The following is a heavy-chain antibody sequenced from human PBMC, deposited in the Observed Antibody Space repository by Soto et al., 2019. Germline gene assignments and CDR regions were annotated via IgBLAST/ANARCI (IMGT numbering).Heavy chain of an antibody. V-gene: IGHV3-33*01. CDR2: IWYDGSNK. Sequence: QVQLVESGGGVVQPGRSLRLSCAASGFTFSSYGMHWVRQAPGKGLEWVVVIWYDGSNKYYADPVKGRFTISRDNSKNTLYLQMNSLRAEDMAVYYCARDLGQVGHSSSWEQYYYYGMDVWGQGTTVTVSS. J-gene: IGHJ6*02. D-gene: IGHD6-13*01. CDR3: ARDLGQVGHSSSWEQYYYYGMDV. CDR1: GFTFSSYG.